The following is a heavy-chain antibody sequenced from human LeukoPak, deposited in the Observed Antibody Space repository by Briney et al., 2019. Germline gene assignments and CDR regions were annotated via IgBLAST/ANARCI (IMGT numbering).Heavy chain of an antibody. CDR2: ISGSGGST. J-gene: IGHJ3*02. CDR1: GFTFDDYA. D-gene: IGHD5-18*01. V-gene: IGHV3-23*01. CDR3: AKGRIQFDAFDI. Sequence: PGRSLRLSCAASGFTFDDYAMSWVRQAPGKGLEWVSAISGSGGSTYYADSVKGRFTISRDNSKNTLYLQMNSLRAEDTAVYYCAKGRIQFDAFDIWGQGTMVTVSS.